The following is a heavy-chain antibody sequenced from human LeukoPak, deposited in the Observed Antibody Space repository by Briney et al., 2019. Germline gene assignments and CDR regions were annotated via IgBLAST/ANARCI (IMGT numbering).Heavy chain of an antibody. CDR3: ASGRTYCGGDCLPSDAFDI. CDR2: INPNSGGT. D-gene: IGHD2-21*01. CDR1: GYTFTGYY. Sequence: ASVKVSCKASGYTFTGYYMHWVRQAPGQGLEWMGWINPNSGGTNYAQKFQGRVTMTRDTSISTAYMELSRLRSDDTAVYYCASGRTYCGGDCLPSDAFDIWGQGTWSPSLQ. V-gene: IGHV1-2*02. J-gene: IGHJ3*02.